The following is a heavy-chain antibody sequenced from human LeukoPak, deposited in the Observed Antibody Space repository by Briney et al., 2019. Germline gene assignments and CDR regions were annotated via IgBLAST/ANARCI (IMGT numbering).Heavy chain of an antibody. CDR3: ARDLFWTGYYYFDF. Sequence: ASVKVSCKASGYTFTGYYFHWMRQAPGQGLEWMGSIDANSGGTEYAQKFQGRVTMTRDTSLSTAYMEVTSLTSDDTAVYYCARDLFWTGYYYFDFWGREPWSPSPQ. D-gene: IGHD3/OR15-3a*01. CDR1: GYTFTGYY. V-gene: IGHV1-2*02. CDR2: IDANSGGT. J-gene: IGHJ4*02.